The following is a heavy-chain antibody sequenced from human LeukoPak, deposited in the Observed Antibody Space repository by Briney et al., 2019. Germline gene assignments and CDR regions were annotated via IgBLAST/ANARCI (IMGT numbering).Heavy chain of an antibody. CDR1: GYSISSSNW. J-gene: IGHJ4*02. D-gene: IGHD3-10*01. V-gene: IGHV4-28*01. CDR3: ARYPGGDY. Sequence: SETLSLTCAVSGYSISSSNWWGWIRQPPGKGLEWIGYIYYSGSTYYNPSLKSRVTMSVDTSKNQFSPKLSSVTAVDTAVYCCARYPGGDYWGQGTLVTVSS. CDR2: IYYSGST.